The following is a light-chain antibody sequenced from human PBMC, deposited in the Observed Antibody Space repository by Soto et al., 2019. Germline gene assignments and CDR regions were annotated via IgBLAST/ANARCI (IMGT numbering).Light chain of an antibody. CDR3: LSFDSSLSVV. V-gene: IGLV1-40*01. CDR1: SSNIGAGYD. CDR2: GNT. J-gene: IGLJ2*01. Sequence: QPVVTQPPSVSGAPGQRVTISCTGSSSNIGAGYDVHWYQQLPGRAPKLLIYGNTNRPSGVPDRFSGSKSGTSASLAITGLQAEDEADYYCLSFDSSLSVVFGGGTQLSVL.